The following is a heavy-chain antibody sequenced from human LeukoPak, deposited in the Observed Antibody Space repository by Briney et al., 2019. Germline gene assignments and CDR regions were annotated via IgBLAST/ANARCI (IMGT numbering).Heavy chain of an antibody. V-gene: IGHV3-20*04. Sequence: GGSLRHSCAASGFTFDDYGMSWVRQAPGKGPEWVSGITWNGGSTGYADSVKGRFTISRDNAKNSLYLQMNSLGAEDTALYYCARGDANWGYYFDYWGQGTLVTVSS. J-gene: IGHJ4*02. CDR3: ARGDANWGYYFDY. CDR2: ITWNGGST. CDR1: GFTFDDYG. D-gene: IGHD7-27*01.